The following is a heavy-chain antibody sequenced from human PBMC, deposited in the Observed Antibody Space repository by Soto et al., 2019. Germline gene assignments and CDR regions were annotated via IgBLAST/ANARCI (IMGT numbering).Heavy chain of an antibody. CDR1: GGSISSGAYY. CDR2: TYFSGTT. Sequence: SETLSLTCTVSGGSISSGAYYWSWIRQHPGKGLEWIGTTYFSGTTYYNPSLKSRVTISVDTSKSQFSLKLSSVTAADTAVYYRARRDRSGFSYWLDTWGQGTLVTVSS. D-gene: IGHD3-22*01. CDR3: ARRDRSGFSYWLDT. J-gene: IGHJ5*02. V-gene: IGHV4-31*03.